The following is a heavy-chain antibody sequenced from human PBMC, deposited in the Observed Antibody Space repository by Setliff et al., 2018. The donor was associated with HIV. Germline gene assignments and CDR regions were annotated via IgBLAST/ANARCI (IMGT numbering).Heavy chain of an antibody. D-gene: IGHD3-3*01. CDR1: GGSFSGYY. J-gene: IGHJ5*02. CDR3: ARLRGSYDFSNWFDP. CDR2: INHSGST. Sequence: SETLSLTCAVYGGSFSGYYWSWIRQPPGKGLEWIGEINHSGSTNYNPSLKSRVTILVDTSKNQFSLKLSSVTAADTAVYYCARLRGSYDFSNWFDPWGQGTQVTVSS. V-gene: IGHV4-34*01.